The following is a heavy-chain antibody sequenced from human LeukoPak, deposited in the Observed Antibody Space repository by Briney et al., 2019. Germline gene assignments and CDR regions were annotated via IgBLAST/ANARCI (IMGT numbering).Heavy chain of an antibody. J-gene: IGHJ5*02. CDR1: GGSISSTSYD. CDR2: IYTSGST. CDR3: ARSTTFDP. V-gene: IGHV4-61*09. Sequence: SETLSLTCTVSGGSISSTSYDWYWIRQPAGKGLEWIGHIYTSGSTNYNPSLKSRVTISVDTSKNQFSLKLTSVTAADTAVYYCARSTTFDPWGQGTLVTVSS. D-gene: IGHD1-1*01.